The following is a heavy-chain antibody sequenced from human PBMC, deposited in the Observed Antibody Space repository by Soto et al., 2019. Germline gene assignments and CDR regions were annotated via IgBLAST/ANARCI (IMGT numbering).Heavy chain of an antibody. J-gene: IGHJ4*02. D-gene: IGHD6-19*01. Sequence: ASVKVSCKASGYTFTSYGMNWVRQAPGRGLEWMGWINPGNGNTKYSQKFQGRVIIERDTSASTAYMELSSLRAEDTALYYCVKEGYMRSDWYGQFDYWGQGALVTVSS. CDR1: GYTFTSYG. V-gene: IGHV1-3*01. CDR3: VKEGYMRSDWYGQFDY. CDR2: INPGNGNT.